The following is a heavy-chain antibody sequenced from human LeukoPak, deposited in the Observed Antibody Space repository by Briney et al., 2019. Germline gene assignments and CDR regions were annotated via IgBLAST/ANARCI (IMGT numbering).Heavy chain of an antibody. CDR1: GFTFSSYS. CDR2: ISSSSSYI. J-gene: IGHJ6*02. D-gene: IGHD3-10*01. Sequence: PGGSLRLSCAASGFTFSSYSMNWVRQAPGKGLEWVSSISSSSSYIYYADSVKGRFTISRDNAKNSLYLQMNSLRAEDTAVYYCARRPGSGSYYYGMDVWGQGTTVTVSS. CDR3: ARRPGSGSYYYGMDV. V-gene: IGHV3-21*01.